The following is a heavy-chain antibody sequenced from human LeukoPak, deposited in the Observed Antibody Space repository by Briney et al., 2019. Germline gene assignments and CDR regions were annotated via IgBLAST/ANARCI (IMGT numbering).Heavy chain of an antibody. V-gene: IGHV1-18*01. CDR2: ISAYNGNT. D-gene: IGHD3-9*01. J-gene: IGHJ6*03. Sequence: GASVKVSCKASGYTFTSSGISWVRQAPGQGLEWMGWISAYNGNTNYAQKLQGRVTMTTDTSTSTAYMELRSLRSDDTAVYYCARDLFSYDILTGLPHYYYYMDVWGKGTTVTVSS. CDR1: GYTFTSSG. CDR3: ARDLFSYDILTGLPHYYYYMDV.